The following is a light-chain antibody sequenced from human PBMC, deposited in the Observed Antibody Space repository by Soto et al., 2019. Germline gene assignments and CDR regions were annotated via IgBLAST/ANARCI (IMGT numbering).Light chain of an antibody. Sequence: EIVLTQSPATLSLSPGERATLSCRASQSVSSYLAWYQQKPGQAPRLLIYDASNRATGIPARFSGSGSGTDFTLTISSLEPEEFAVYYCQQRSNWPPWPFGQGTKVEIK. J-gene: IGKJ1*01. V-gene: IGKV3-11*01. CDR3: QQRSNWPPWP. CDR2: DAS. CDR1: QSVSSY.